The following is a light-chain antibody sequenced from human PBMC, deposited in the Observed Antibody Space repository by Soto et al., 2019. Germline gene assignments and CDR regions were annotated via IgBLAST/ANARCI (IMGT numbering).Light chain of an antibody. V-gene: IGKV3-11*01. J-gene: IGKJ1*01. CDR3: HQRKSWPRT. Sequence: EIVLTQSPATLSSSPGERATLSSRASQTVSSKLAWYQHTPGQPPRLLIYDTSNRDTGIPARFSGSGSGTDFTLPVSRLEPEDFSVYYCHQRKSWPRTFGQGTKVDIK. CDR2: DTS. CDR1: QTVSSK.